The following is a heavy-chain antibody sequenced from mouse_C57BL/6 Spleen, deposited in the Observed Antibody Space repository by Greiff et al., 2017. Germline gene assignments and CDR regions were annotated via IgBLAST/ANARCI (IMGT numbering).Heavy chain of an antibody. CDR2: IDPETGGT. V-gene: IGHV1-15*01. Sequence: VKVVESGAELVRPGASVTLSCKASGYTFTDYEMHWVKQTPVHGLEWIGAIDPETGGTAYNQKFKGKAILTADKSSSTAYMELRSLTSEDSAVYYCTRWDGYWAYWGQGTLVTVSA. CDR3: TRWDGYWAY. J-gene: IGHJ3*01. D-gene: IGHD2-3*01. CDR1: GYTFTDYE.